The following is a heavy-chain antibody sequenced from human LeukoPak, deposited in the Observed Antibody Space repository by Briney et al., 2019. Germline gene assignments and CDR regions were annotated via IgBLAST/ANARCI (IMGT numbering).Heavy chain of an antibody. V-gene: IGHV4-34*01. CDR2: INHSGST. Sequence: PSETLSLTCAVYGGSFSDDYWSWIRQPPGKGLEWIGEINHSGSTNYNPSLKSRVTISVDTSKNQFSLKLSSVTAADTAVYYCARLIRRFGVFNWFDPWGQGTLVTVSS. CDR1: GGSFSDDY. CDR3: ARLIRRFGVFNWFDP. D-gene: IGHD3-10*01. J-gene: IGHJ5*02.